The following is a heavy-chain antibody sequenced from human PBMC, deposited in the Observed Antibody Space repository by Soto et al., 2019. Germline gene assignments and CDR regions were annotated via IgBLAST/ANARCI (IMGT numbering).Heavy chain of an antibody. CDR1: GYIFVNYG. V-gene: IGHV1-18*01. D-gene: IGHD3-16*01. Sequence: QVQLVQSGDEVKKPGASVKVSCKASGYIFVNYGIAWMRQAPGQGLEWMGWISPYTGNTHSATKVQGRLTMTTDTSTSTAYMGLGSLTSDDTAVYYCVMVDNYVTPTPQDVWGQGTTVTVSS. CDR3: VMVDNYVTPTPQDV. CDR2: ISPYTGNT. J-gene: IGHJ6*02.